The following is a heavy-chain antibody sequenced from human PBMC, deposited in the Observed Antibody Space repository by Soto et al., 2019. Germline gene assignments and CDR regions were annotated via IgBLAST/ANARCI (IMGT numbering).Heavy chain of an antibody. Sequence: PSETLSLTCAVYGGSFSGYYWSWIRQPPGKGLEWIGEINHSGSTNYNPSLKSRVTISVDTSKNQFSLKLSSVTAADTAVYYCARGGSLNMVRGVIIKKDYYYYGMDVWGQGTTVTVSS. V-gene: IGHV4-34*01. CDR2: INHSGST. CDR3: ARGGSLNMVRGVIIKKDYYYYGMDV. J-gene: IGHJ6*02. CDR1: GGSFSGYY. D-gene: IGHD3-10*01.